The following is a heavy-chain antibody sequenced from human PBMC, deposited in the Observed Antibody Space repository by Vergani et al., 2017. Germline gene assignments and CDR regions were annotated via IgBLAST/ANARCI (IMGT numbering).Heavy chain of an antibody. CDR2: IRSKANSYAT. Sequence: EVQLVESGGGLVQPGGSLKLSCAASGFTFSGSAMHWVRQASGKGLEWVGRIRSKANSYATAYAASVKGRFTISRDDSKNTAYLQMNSLKTEDTAVYYCTRRSSNYYDSSGPHFDYWGQGTLVTVSS. CDR3: TRRSSNYYDSSGPHFDY. J-gene: IGHJ4*02. D-gene: IGHD3-22*01. V-gene: IGHV3-73*02. CDR1: GFTFSGSA.